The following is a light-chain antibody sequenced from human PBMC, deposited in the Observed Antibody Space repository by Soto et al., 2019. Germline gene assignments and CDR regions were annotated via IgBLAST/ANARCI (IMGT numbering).Light chain of an antibody. J-gene: IGKJ5*01. CDR3: QQYGSSNT. CDR2: DAS. V-gene: IGKV3-11*01. Sequence: EIGMTQSPATLSLSPGERATLSCRASQSVSSYLAWYQQKPGQAPRLLIYDASNRATGIPARFSGSGSGTDFTLTISRLEPEDFAVYYCQQYGSSNTFGQGTRLEIK. CDR1: QSVSSY.